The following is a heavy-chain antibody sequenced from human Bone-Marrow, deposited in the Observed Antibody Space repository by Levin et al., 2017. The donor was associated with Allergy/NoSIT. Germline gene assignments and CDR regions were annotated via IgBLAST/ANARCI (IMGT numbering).Heavy chain of an antibody. CDR2: IYYSGST. Sequence: SETLSLTCTVSGGSVSSGSYYWSWIRQPPGKGLEWIGYIYYSGSTNYNPSLKSRVTISVDTSKNQFSLKLSSVTAADTAVYYCARVPRMSELPFDYWGQGTLVTVSS. J-gene: IGHJ4*02. CDR1: GGSVSSGSYY. CDR3: ARVPRMSELPFDY. D-gene: IGHD3-10*01. V-gene: IGHV4-61*01.